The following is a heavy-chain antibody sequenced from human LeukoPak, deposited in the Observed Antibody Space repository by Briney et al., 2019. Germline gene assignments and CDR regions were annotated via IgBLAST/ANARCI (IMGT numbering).Heavy chain of an antibody. CDR2: IWYDGSNK. D-gene: IGHD6-13*01. V-gene: IGHV3-33*01. J-gene: IGHJ4*02. Sequence: GGSLRLSCAASGFTFSSYGMHWVRQAPGKGLEWVAVIWYDGSNKYYADSVKGRFTISRDNSKNTLYLQMSSLRAEDTAVHYCARGGVAATSLDYWGQGTLVTVSS. CDR1: GFTFSSYG. CDR3: ARGGVAATSLDY.